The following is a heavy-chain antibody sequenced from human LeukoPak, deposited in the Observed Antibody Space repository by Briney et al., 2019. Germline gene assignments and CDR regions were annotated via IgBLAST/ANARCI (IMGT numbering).Heavy chain of an antibody. CDR1: GGSISSYY. CDR3: ARAPGDYDSRGYRIYYFDY. D-gene: IGHD3-22*01. CDR2: ISYSGST. V-gene: IGHV4-59*01. J-gene: IGHJ4*02. Sequence: SETLSLTCIVSGGSISSYYWNWIRQPPGKGLEWIGYISYSGSTNYNPSLKSRVTISVDTSKNQFSLRLSSVTAADTAVYYCARAPGDYDSRGYRIYYFDYWGQGTLVTVSS.